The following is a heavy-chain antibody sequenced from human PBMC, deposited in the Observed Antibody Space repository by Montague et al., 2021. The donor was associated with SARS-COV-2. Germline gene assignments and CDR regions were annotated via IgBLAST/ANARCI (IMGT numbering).Heavy chain of an antibody. CDR1: GASIVSTDC. D-gene: IGHD6-19*01. CDR3: MRAGGYVNRPPV. J-gene: IGHJ1*01. V-gene: IGHV4-4*02. CDR2: IYDTAST. Sequence: SETLSLTCAVSGASIVSTDCWSWVSQPPGKGLEWIGEIYDTASTNYNPSLKSRVTMSVDKFNNKDSLQLQYLTAADTAAYFCMRAGGYVNRPPVWGQGALISVSS.